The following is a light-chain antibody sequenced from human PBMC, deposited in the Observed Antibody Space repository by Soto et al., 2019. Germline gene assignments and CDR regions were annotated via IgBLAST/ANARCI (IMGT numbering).Light chain of an antibody. V-gene: IGKV3-15*01. J-gene: IGKJ3*01. Sequence: EIVMTQSPATLSVSPGERVTLSCRASQSVSRSLAWYQQKPGQAPRLLIYGASTRATGIPARFSGSGSGTELTLTISSLQSEAFAVYYCQQDNNCPPFPFGPGNKVEIK. CDR2: GAS. CDR1: QSVSRS. CDR3: QQDNNCPPFP.